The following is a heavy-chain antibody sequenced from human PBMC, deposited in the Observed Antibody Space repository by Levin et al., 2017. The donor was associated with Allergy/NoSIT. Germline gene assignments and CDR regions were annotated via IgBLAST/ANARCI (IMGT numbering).Heavy chain of an antibody. CDR2: INSDGSST. Sequence: LSLTCAASGFTFSNYWMHWVRQAPGKGLVWVSRINSDGSSTTYADSVKGRFTISRDSAKNTLYLQMNSLRAEDTAVYYCAIVRANWNRAFDIWGQGTMVTVSS. CDR3: AIVRANWNRAFDI. CDR1: GFTFSNYW. J-gene: IGHJ3*02. D-gene: IGHD1-1*01. V-gene: IGHV3-74*01.